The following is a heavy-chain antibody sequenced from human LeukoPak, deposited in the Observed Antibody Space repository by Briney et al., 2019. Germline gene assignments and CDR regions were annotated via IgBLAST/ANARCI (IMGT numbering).Heavy chain of an antibody. D-gene: IGHD1-26*01. V-gene: IGHV1-18*01. CDR1: GYTFTTYG. J-gene: IGHJ3*02. Sequence: GASVKVSCKASGYTFTTYGITWVRQAPGHGLEWMGWISTYNGNTNYAQKLQGRVTMTTDTSTSTAYMELRSLRSDDTAVYYCAREKVGASPDAFDIWGQGTMVTVSS. CDR2: ISTYNGNT. CDR3: AREKVGASPDAFDI.